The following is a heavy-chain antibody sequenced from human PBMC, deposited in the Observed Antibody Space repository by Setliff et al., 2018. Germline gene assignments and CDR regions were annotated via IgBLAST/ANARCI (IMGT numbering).Heavy chain of an antibody. CDR2: ISAYNGKT. Sequence: ASVNVSCKASGYTLSNSILSWVRQAPGQGLEWVGWISAYNGKTYSAQKFQDRVTLTTDTSTNMGYLELRDLRSDDTAVYYCLRLVRYCTKIACQATSGDEVWGQGTLVTVSS. CDR3: LRLVRYCTKIACQATSGDEV. CDR1: GYTLSNSI. D-gene: IGHD2-8*01. J-gene: IGHJ4*02. V-gene: IGHV1-18*04.